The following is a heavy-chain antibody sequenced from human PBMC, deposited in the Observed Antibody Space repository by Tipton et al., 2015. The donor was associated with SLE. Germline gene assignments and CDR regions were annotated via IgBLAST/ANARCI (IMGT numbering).Heavy chain of an antibody. J-gene: IGHJ4*02. CDR1: GVSISSYY. CDR3: ARSWNDAPPDLGY. Sequence: GLVKPSETLSLTCSVFGVSISSYYWSWIRQPPGKGLEWIGNIDYTANPNYSPSLKSRVTISIDTSTNHFSLKLRSVTAADTAVYYCARSWNDAPPDLGYWGQGTLVTVSS. D-gene: IGHD1-1*01. V-gene: IGHV4-59*01. CDR2: IDYTANP.